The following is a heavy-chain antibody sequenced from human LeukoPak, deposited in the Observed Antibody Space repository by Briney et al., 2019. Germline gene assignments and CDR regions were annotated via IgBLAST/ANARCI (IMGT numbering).Heavy chain of an antibody. V-gene: IGHV1-2*06. Sequence: VASVKVSCKASGYPFTGYYLHWVRQAPGHGLEWVGRINHNTGVSDYAQKFQGRVTMTRHTSINTAYMELNRLRSDGTAVYYCAREVGYSTSWYGRFDPWGQGTLVTVSS. D-gene: IGHD2-2*01. J-gene: IGHJ5*02. CDR2: INHNTGVS. CDR3: AREVGYSTSWYGRFDP. CDR1: GYPFTGYY.